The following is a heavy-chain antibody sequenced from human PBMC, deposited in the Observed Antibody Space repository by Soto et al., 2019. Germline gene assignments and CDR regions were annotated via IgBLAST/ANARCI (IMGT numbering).Heavy chain of an antibody. CDR3: ARDFAASLISYYYDSSGSPLDY. J-gene: IGHJ4*02. V-gene: IGHV3-30-3*01. D-gene: IGHD3-22*01. CDR1: GFTFSSYA. Sequence: PGGSLRLSCAASGFTFSSYAMHWVRQAPGKGLEWVAVISYDGSNKYYADSVKGRFTISRDNSKNTLYLQMNSLRAEDTAVYYCARDFAASLISYYYDSSGSPLDYWGQGTLVTVSS. CDR2: ISYDGSNK.